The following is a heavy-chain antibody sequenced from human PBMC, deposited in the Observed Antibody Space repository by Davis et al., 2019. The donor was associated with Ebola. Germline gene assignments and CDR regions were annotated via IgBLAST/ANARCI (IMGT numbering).Heavy chain of an antibody. V-gene: IGHV3-23*01. CDR3: TYSSSSRGDY. D-gene: IGHD6-6*01. CDR1: GFTFSSYA. Sequence: GESLKISCAASGFTFSSYAMSWVRQAPGMRLEWVSGISGSGGSTYYADSVKGRLTISRDNSKNTLYIQMNSLRAEDTAVYYCTYSSSSRGDYWGQGTLVTVSS. J-gene: IGHJ4*02. CDR2: ISGSGGST.